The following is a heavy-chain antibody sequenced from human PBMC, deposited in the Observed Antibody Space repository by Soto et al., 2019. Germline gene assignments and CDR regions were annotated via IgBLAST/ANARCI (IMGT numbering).Heavy chain of an antibody. D-gene: IGHD1-26*01. CDR1: GFTFSDYY. J-gene: IGHJ3*02. CDR2: IAGTSYYT. V-gene: IGHV3-11*05. Sequence: QVQLVESGGGLVEPGGSLRLSCGASGFTFSDYYMTWIRQAPGKGLEWVSYIAGTSYYTNYADSVKGRFIISRDNAKSSLYLQRKSLRAEDTAVYYCARAKSSGRDDAFDIWGQGTVVTVSS. CDR3: ARAKSSGRDDAFDI.